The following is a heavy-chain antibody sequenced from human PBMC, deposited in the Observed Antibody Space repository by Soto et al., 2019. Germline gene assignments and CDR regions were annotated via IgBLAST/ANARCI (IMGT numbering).Heavy chain of an antibody. V-gene: IGHV3-66*01. Sequence: GGSLRLSCVASGFTVSSNYMSWVRQAPGKGLEWVSVIYSGDRTYYADSVKGRFTISRDNSKNTLYLQMNSLGAEDTAVYYCARDSGTLLGNYGMDVWGQGTTVTVSS. J-gene: IGHJ6*02. D-gene: IGHD3-10*01. CDR3: ARDSGTLLGNYGMDV. CDR1: GFTVSSNY. CDR2: IYSGDRT.